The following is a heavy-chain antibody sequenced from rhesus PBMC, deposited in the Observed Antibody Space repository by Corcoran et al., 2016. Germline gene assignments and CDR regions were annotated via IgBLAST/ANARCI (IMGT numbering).Heavy chain of an antibody. V-gene: IGHV3S42*01. J-gene: IGHJ4*01. D-gene: IGHD1-1*01. CDR1: GFTFSSYW. CDR3: AKDRGGYSWNSYYFDY. Sequence: EVQLVESGGGLAKPGGSLRLSCAASGFTFSSYWMNWVRQTPGKGLEWISAINSGEGSKYNADSVQGQFTISRDNSKNTLSLQMNSLRAEDTAVYYCAKDRGGYSWNSYYFDYWGQGVLVTVSS. CDR2: INSGEGSK.